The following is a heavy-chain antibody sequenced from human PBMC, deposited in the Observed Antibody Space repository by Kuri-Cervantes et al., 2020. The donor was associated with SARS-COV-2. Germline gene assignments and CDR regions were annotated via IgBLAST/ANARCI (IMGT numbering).Heavy chain of an antibody. CDR1: GFTFSSYA. Sequence: GESLKISCAASGFTFSSYAMHWVRQAPGKGLEWVEVISYDGSNKYYADAVKGRFTISRDNSKNTLYLQMNSLRAEDTPGYYCARDPGDIVVVVAASFGMDVWGQGTMVTVSS. D-gene: IGHD2-15*01. CDR3: ARDPGDIVVVVAASFGMDV. CDR2: ISYDGSNK. J-gene: IGHJ6*02. V-gene: IGHV3-30-3*01.